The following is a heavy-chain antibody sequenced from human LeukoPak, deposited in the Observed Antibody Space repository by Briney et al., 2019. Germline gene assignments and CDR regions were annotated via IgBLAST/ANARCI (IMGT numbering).Heavy chain of an antibody. CDR2: INPNSGGT. D-gene: IGHD3-22*01. CDR1: GYTFTGYY. V-gene: IGHV1-2*02. J-gene: IGHJ3*02. Sequence: ASVKVSCKASGYTFTGYYMHWARQAPGQGLEWMGWINPNSGGTNYAQKFQGRVTMTRDTSISTAYMELSRLRSDDTAVYYCARDKGTDSSGYLDAFDIWGQGTMVTVSS. CDR3: ARDKGTDSSGYLDAFDI.